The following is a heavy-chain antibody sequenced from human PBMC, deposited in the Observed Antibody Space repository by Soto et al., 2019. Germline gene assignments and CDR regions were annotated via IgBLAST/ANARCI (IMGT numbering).Heavy chain of an antibody. CDR3: ATAAKGDEESGMDV. D-gene: IGHD2-21*01. J-gene: IGHJ6*02. Sequence: ASVKVSCKASGYTFTGYYMHWVRQATGQGLEWMGWMNANSGNTGYAQKFQGRVTMTWDTSMSTAYMELRSLRSDDTEVYYCATAAKGDEESGMDVWGQGTTVTVSS. CDR1: GYTFTGYY. V-gene: IGHV1-8*02. CDR2: MNANSGNT.